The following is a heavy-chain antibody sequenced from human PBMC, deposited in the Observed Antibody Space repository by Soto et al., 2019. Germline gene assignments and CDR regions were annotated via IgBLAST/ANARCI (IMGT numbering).Heavy chain of an antibody. D-gene: IGHD6-25*01. J-gene: IGHJ6*04. CDR2: IIPIFGTA. V-gene: IGHV1-69*06. Sequence: SVKVSCKASGGTFSSYAISWVRQAPGQGLEWMGGIIPIFGTANYAQKFQGRVTITADKSTSTAYMELSSLRSEDTAVYYCALAAAPNPYYCYYGMDVWGKGTTVTVAS. CDR1: GGTFSSYA. CDR3: ALAAAPNPYYCYYGMDV.